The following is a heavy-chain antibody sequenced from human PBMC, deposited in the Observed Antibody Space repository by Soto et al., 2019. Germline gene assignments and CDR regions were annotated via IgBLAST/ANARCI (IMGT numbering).Heavy chain of an antibody. CDR2: IIPIFGTA. J-gene: IGHJ6*02. V-gene: IGHV1-69*06. CDR1: GGTFSSYA. D-gene: IGHD2-21*02. CDR3: ATTGYCGGDCYPYYYYYGMDV. Sequence: SVKVSCKASGGTFSSYAISWVRRAPGQGLEWMGGIIPIFGTANYAQKFQGRVTITADKSTSTAYMELSSLRSEDTAVYYCATTGYCGGDCYPYYYYYGMDVWGQGTTVTVSS.